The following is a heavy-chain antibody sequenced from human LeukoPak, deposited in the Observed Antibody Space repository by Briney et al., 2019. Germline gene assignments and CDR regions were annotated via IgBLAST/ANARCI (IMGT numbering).Heavy chain of an antibody. V-gene: IGHV4-30-4*08. J-gene: IGHJ4*02. D-gene: IGHD4-11*01. CDR1: GGSISNGDYY. CDR2: IYYTGSA. CDR3: ASEDQRDYILD. Sequence: SQTLSLTCNVSGGSISNGDYYWSWIRQPPGKGLEWIGYIYYTGSAYYNPSLNSRATMSVDTSKSQFSLKLSSVTAADTAVYYCASEDQRDYILDWGQGTLVTVSS.